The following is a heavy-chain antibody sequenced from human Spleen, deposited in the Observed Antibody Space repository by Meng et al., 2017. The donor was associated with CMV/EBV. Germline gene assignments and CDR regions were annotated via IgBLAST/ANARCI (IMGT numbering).Heavy chain of an antibody. CDR2: ITNGGDST. CDR1: GFIFRNYA. D-gene: IGHD1-26*01. CDR3: ARDFSAVHNWLDT. V-gene: IGHV3-23*01. J-gene: IGHJ5*02. Sequence: GGSLRLSCAASGFIFRNYAMTWVRQAPGKGLEWVSTITNGGDSTYYADSVKGRFTISRDNSKNTLYMQMNSLRAEDTAVYYCARDFSAVHNWLDTWGQGTLVTVSS.